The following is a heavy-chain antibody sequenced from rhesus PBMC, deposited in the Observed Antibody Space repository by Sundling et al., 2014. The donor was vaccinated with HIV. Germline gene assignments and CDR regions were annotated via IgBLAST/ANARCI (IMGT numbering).Heavy chain of an antibody. D-gene: IGHD1-1*01. J-gene: IGHJ2*01. CDR3: ARNPRNSYFGWFDL. Sequence: QVQLQESGPGLVKPSETLSLTCAVSGGSINDSYRWSWIRQPPGKGLEWIEEIGIHSGTTNYNPSLKSRVTISTDTSKNQFSLKLSSVTAADTAVYYCARNPRNSYFGWFDLWGPGTPITISS. CDR2: IGIHSGTT. CDR1: GGSINDSYR. V-gene: IGHV4S10*01.